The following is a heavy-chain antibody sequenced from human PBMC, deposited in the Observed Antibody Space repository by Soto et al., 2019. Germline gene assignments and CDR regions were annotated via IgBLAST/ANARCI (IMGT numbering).Heavy chain of an antibody. CDR1: GFTFSSYS. CDR3: ASGAYYYDSSGFYC. Sequence: EVQLVESGGGLVQPGGSLRLSCAASGFTFSSYSMNWVRQAPGKGLEWVSYISSSSSTIYYADSVKGRCNISRDHAKNSLYLPKNSMRAVDTAVSYYASGAYYYDSSGFYCWRQGKLVTVSS. D-gene: IGHD3-22*01. J-gene: IGHJ4*02. CDR2: ISSSSSTI. V-gene: IGHV3-48*04.